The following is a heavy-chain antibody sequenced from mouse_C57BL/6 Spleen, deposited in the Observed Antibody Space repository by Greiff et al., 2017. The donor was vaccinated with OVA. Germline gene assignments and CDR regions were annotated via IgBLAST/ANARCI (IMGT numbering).Heavy chain of an antibody. Sequence: VQLQQSGAELVKPGASVKLSCKASGYTFTSYWMHWVKQRPGQGLEWIGMIHPNSGSTNYNEKFKSKATLTVDKSSSTAYMQLSSLTSEDSAVYYCARLTTVPYFDYWGQGTTLTVSS. D-gene: IGHD1-1*01. CDR3: ARLTTVPYFDY. J-gene: IGHJ2*01. CDR1: GYTFTSYW. V-gene: IGHV1-64*01. CDR2: IHPNSGST.